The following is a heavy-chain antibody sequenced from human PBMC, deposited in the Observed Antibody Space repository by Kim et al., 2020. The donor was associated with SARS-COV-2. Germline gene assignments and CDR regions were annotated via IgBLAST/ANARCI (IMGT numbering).Heavy chain of an antibody. CDR1: GYTFTSYG. V-gene: IGHV1-18*01. CDR3: ARGYGDYVLAATTGEDAIDI. CDR2: ISAYNGNT. J-gene: IGHJ3*02. D-gene: IGHD4-17*01. Sequence: ASVKVSCKASGYTFTSYGISWVRQAPGQGLEWMGWISAYNGNTNYAQKLQGRVTMTTDTSTSTAYMELRSLRSDDTAVYYCARGYGDYVLAATTGEDAIDIWGKGTMVTVSS.